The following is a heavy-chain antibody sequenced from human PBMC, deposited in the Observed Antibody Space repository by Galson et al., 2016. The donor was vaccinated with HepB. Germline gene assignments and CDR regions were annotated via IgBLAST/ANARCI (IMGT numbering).Heavy chain of an antibody. CDR3: ARRTLQPSFDY. CDR1: GGSISIRGYY. V-gene: IGHV4-39*02. D-gene: IGHD1-14*01. CDR2: IYYSGNT. Sequence: SETLSLTCTVSGGSISIRGYYWAWIRQPPGKGLEWIGSIYYSGNTYNNPSLKTRVSMSVDTSKNHFSLELSSVTAADTAVYYCARRTLQPSFDYWGQGTPVSVSS. J-gene: IGHJ4*02.